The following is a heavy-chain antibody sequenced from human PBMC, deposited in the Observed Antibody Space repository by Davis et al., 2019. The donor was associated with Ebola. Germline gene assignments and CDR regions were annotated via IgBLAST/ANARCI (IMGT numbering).Heavy chain of an antibody. CDR2: ISSSGSTI. Sequence: PGGSLRLSCAASGFTFSDYYMSWIRQAPGKGLEWVSYISSSGSTIYYADSVKGRFTISRDNARKSLYLQMNSLRAEDTAVYYCARGGDVDIVAPEVDAFDIWGQGTMVTVSS. J-gene: IGHJ3*02. D-gene: IGHD5-12*01. CDR3: ARGGDVDIVAPEVDAFDI. CDR1: GFTFSDYY. V-gene: IGHV3-11*01.